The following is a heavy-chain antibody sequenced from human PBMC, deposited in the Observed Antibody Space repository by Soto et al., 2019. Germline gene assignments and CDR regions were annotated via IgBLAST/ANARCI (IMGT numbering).Heavy chain of an antibody. V-gene: IGHV3-30*18. CDR3: AKVSLAGYSYGYYSDY. J-gene: IGHJ4*02. Sequence: QVQLVESGGGVVQPGRSLRLSCAASGFTFSSYGMHWVRQAPGKGLEWVAVISYDGSNKYYADSVKGRFTISRDNSKNTLYLQMNSLRAEDTAVYYCAKVSLAGYSYGYYSDYWGQGTLVTVSS. CDR1: GFTFSSYG. CDR2: ISYDGSNK. D-gene: IGHD5-18*01.